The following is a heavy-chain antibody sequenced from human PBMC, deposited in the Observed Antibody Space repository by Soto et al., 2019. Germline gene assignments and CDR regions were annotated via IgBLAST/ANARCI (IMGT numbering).Heavy chain of an antibody. CDR3: ANDQLVPRYYYYYGMDV. CDR1: GFTFSSYA. D-gene: IGHD1-1*01. CDR2: ISGSGGST. V-gene: IGHV3-23*01. Sequence: GGSLRLSCAASGFTFSSYAMSWVRQAPGKGLEWVSAISGSGGSTYYADSVKGRFTISRDNSKNTVYLQMNSLRAEDTAVYYCANDQLVPRYYYYYGMDVWGQGTTVTVSS. J-gene: IGHJ6*02.